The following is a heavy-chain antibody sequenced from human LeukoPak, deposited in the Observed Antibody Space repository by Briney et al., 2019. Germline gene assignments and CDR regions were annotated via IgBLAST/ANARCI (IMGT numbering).Heavy chain of an antibody. CDR2: INHSGST. V-gene: IGHV4-34*01. CDR1: GGSFSGYY. CDR3: ARHYYDSSGYYPENFQH. Sequence: SETLSLTCAVYGGSFSGYYWSWVHQPPGTGLEWIGEINHSGSTNYNPSLKSRVTISVDTSKNQFSLKLSSVTAADTAVYYCARHYYDSSGYYPENFQHWGQGTLVTVSS. J-gene: IGHJ1*01. D-gene: IGHD3-22*01.